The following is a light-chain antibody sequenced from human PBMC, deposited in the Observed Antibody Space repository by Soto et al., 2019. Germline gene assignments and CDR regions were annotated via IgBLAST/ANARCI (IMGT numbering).Light chain of an antibody. J-gene: IGKJ1*01. CDR2: AAS. CDR3: LQDYNYPWT. CDR1: QDIKNG. V-gene: IGKV1-6*01. Sequence: AIQMTQSPSSLSAFVGDRVTITCRASQDIKNGLGWYQQKPGKAPKLLIYAASSLQSGVPSRFSGSGSGTDFTLTISSRQPEDFASYYCLQDYNYPWTFGQGTKVEIK.